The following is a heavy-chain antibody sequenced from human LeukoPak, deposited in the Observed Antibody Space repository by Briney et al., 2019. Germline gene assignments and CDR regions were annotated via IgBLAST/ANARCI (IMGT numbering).Heavy chain of an antibody. V-gene: IGHV1-8*01. Sequence: ASVKVSCKASGYTFTSYDINWVRQATGQGLEWMGWMNPNSGNTGYAQKFQGRVTMTRNTSISTAYMELSSLRSEDTAVYYCARYYRGLWFGESLLHWGQGTLVTLSS. D-gene: IGHD3-10*01. CDR3: ARYYRGLWFGESLLH. J-gene: IGHJ1*01. CDR1: GYTFTSYD. CDR2: MNPNSGNT.